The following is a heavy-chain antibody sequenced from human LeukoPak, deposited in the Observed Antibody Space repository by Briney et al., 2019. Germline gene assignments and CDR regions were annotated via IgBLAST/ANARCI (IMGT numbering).Heavy chain of an antibody. J-gene: IGHJ4*02. CDR2: ISHDGKIK. V-gene: IGHV3-30*04. CDR1: GFSFSTYG. D-gene: IGHD3-22*01. CDR3: ARDLGHYDSSGYYNY. Sequence: GGSLRLSCAASGFSFSTYGMHWVRQAPGKGLEWVALISHDGKIKCDADSVKGRFTISRDNSKNTLYLQMNSLRTEDTALYYCARDLGHYDSSGYYNYWGQGTLVTVSS.